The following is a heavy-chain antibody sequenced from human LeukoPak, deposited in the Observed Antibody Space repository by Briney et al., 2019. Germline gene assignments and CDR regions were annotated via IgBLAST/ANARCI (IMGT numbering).Heavy chain of an antibody. CDR2: ISWNSGSI. V-gene: IGHV3-9*01. D-gene: IGHD3-3*01. CDR1: GFTFDDYA. J-gene: IGHJ3*02. CDR3: AKAGPGYDFWRGAFDI. Sequence: GGSLRLSCAAPGFTFDDYAMHWVRQASGKGLEWVSGISWNSGSIGYADSVRGRFTISRDNTKNSLYLQMNSLRAEDTALYFCAKAGPGYDFWRGAFDIWGQGTMVTVSS.